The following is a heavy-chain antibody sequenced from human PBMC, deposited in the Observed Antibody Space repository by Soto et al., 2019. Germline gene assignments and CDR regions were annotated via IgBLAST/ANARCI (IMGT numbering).Heavy chain of an antibody. CDR3: ARSPRSSPYFDY. V-gene: IGHV5-51*01. CDR2: IYPGDYET. Sequence: PGESLKISCQCSGYTFSNFWIAWVRQLPGKGLEWMGIIYPGDYETRHSPSSHGKVTISADRSIGTAYLQWSSLEASDSAFYFCARSPRSSPYFDYWGQGALVTVSS. J-gene: IGHJ4*02. D-gene: IGHD6-13*01. CDR1: GYTFSNFW.